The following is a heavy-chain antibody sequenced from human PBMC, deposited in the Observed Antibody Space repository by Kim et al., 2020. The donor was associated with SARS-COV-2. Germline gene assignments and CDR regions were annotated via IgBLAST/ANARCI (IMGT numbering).Heavy chain of an antibody. CDR2: VSHSGST. CDR1: GDSISHSF. V-gene: IGHV4-59*08. J-gene: IGHJ5*01. D-gene: IGHD3-10*01. CDR3: ARRVSMGISTSTDPSNWL. Sequence: SETLPLTCTVSGDSISHSFWNWIRQSPGKGLEWIGHVSHSGSTVYNPSLESRVTILIDTSKNQFSLKLTSVTAADTAMYYCARRVSMGISTSTDPSNWL.